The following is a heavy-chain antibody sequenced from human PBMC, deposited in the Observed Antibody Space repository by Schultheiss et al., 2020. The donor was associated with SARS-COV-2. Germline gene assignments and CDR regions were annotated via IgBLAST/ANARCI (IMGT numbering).Heavy chain of an antibody. D-gene: IGHD6-6*01. J-gene: IGHJ4*02. CDR3: ARHDSSSSGFDY. Sequence: SVKVSCKASGGTFSSYAISWVRQAPGQGLEWMGRIIPILGIANYAQKFQGRVTITADKSTSTAYMELSSLRSEDTAVYYCARHDSSSSGFDYWGQGTLVTVSS. CDR1: GGTFSSYA. V-gene: IGHV1-69*04. CDR2: IIPILGIA.